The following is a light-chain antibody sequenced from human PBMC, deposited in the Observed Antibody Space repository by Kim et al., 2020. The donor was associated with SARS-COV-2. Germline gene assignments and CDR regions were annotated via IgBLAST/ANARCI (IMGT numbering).Light chain of an antibody. CDR1: QSVLYSSNNRNY. CDR3: QPCYRTPFT. CDR2: WAS. Sequence: DIVMTQSPDSLAVSLGERATINFKSSQSVLYSSNNRNYLAWYQQKPGQPPKLLIYWASTRESGVPDRFSGSGSGTDFSLTISGLHAEDVAVYYCQPCYRTPFTFGPGTKVD. J-gene: IGKJ3*01. V-gene: IGKV4-1*01.